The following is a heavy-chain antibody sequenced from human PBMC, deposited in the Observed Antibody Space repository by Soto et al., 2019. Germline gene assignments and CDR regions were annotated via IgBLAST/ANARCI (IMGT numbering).Heavy chain of an antibody. Sequence: QAQLVQSGAEVKKPGASVKVSCQAGGYTFADYGISWVRQAPGQGLEWVGWIGPYNGNTNYAQNLQDRVTMTTDTSTNTAYMELRSLRTDDTALYYWARWYFTVGSCYTCWHFDLWGRGTLLTVSS. V-gene: IGHV1-18*01. J-gene: IGHJ2*01. D-gene: IGHD2-15*01. CDR1: GYTFADYG. CDR3: ARWYFTVGSCYTCWHFDL. CDR2: IGPYNGNT.